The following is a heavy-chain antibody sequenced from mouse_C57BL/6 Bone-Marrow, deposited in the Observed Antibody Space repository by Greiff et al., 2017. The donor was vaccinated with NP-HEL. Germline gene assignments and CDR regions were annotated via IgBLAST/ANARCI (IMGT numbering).Heavy chain of an antibody. V-gene: IGHV1-55*01. CDR3: ARRGTPRDYFDY. CDR2: IYPGSGST. J-gene: IGHJ2*01. Sequence: QVQLKQPGAELVKPGASVKMSCKASGYTFTSYWITWVKQRPGQGLEWIGDIYPGSGSTNYNEKFKSKATLTVDTSSSTAYMQLSSLTSEDSAVYYCARRGTPRDYFDYWGQGTTLTVSS. CDR1: GYTFTSYW. D-gene: IGHD3-3*01.